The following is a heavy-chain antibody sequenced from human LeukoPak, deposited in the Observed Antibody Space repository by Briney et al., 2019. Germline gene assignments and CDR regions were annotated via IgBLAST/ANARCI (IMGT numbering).Heavy chain of an antibody. Sequence: KPSETLSLTCTVSGGSISSYYWSWIRQPAGKGLEWIGRIYTSGSTNYNPSLKSRVTISVDTSKNQFSLKLSSVTAADTAVYYCARGPIAVAGIFFHDGHRFDYWGQGTLVTVSS. D-gene: IGHD6-19*01. CDR2: IYTSGST. V-gene: IGHV4-4*07. CDR1: GGSISSYY. J-gene: IGHJ4*02. CDR3: ARGPIAVAGIFFHDGHRFDY.